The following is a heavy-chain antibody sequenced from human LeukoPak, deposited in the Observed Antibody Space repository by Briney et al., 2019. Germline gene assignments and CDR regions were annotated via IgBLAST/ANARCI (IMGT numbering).Heavy chain of an antibody. Sequence: GGSLRLSCAASGFRFSTYAINWVRQAPGKGLEWVSSVSGSGSSTYYTDSVKGRFTISRDNSNNTVYLQMTSLRAEDTALYYCAKDWYTSGSGYSQNWGQGTLVIVSS. CDR3: AKDWYTSGSGYSQN. V-gene: IGHV3-23*01. J-gene: IGHJ1*01. CDR1: GFRFSTYA. CDR2: VSGSGSST. D-gene: IGHD6-19*01.